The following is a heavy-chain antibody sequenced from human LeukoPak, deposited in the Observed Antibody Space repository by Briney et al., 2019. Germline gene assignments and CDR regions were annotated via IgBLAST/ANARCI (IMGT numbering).Heavy chain of an antibody. Sequence: SETLSLTCTVSGVSISRSYWIWIRQTPGKGLEWIGYISYTGVSSYNPSLKSRVTISVDTSKNQFSLNVTSVTAADTAVYYCARLPEGGYATSLGWFGPWGQGTRVTASS. V-gene: IGHV4-59*08. CDR2: ISYTGVS. D-gene: IGHD5-24*01. J-gene: IGHJ5*02. CDR1: GVSISRSY. CDR3: ARLPEGGYATSLGWFGP.